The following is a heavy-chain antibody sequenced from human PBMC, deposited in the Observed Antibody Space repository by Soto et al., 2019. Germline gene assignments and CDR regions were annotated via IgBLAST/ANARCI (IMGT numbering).Heavy chain of an antibody. D-gene: IGHD3-22*01. J-gene: IGHJ4*02. CDR2: IYPGDSDT. CDR1: GYSFTSYW. Sequence: GESLKISCKGSGYSFTSYWSGWVRQMHGKGLEWMGIIYPGDSDTRYSPSFQVQVTRSADKSISTAYLQWSSLKASDTAMYSCASQGGYYDSSGYYSFDYWGQGTLVTVSS. V-gene: IGHV5-51*01. CDR3: ASQGGYYDSSGYYSFDY.